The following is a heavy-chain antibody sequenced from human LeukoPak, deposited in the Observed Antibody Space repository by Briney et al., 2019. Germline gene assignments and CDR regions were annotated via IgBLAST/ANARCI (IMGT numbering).Heavy chain of an antibody. CDR3: TMRFDY. J-gene: IGHJ4*02. CDR1: GFTFNNYN. V-gene: IGHV3-21*01. Sequence: EGSLRLSCAASGFTFNNYNMNWVRQAPGKGLEWVSFISSSSTYIYYADSVKGRFTISRDNAKNSLYLQMNSLRAEDTAVYYCTMRFDYWGQGTLVTVSS. CDR2: ISSSSTYI.